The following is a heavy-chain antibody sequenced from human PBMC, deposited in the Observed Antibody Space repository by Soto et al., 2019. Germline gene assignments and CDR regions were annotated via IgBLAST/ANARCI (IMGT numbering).Heavy chain of an antibody. D-gene: IGHD2-2*01. CDR1: GGSISSGGYY. Sequence: SETLSLTCTVSGGSISSGGYYWSWIRQHPGKGLEWIGYIYYSGSTYYNPSLKSRVTISVDTSKNQFSLKLSSVTAADTAVYYCARPSDAYCSSTSCSPLPYFGYWGQGTLVTVSS. V-gene: IGHV4-31*03. CDR3: ARPSDAYCSSTSCSPLPYFGY. CDR2: IYYSGST. J-gene: IGHJ4*02.